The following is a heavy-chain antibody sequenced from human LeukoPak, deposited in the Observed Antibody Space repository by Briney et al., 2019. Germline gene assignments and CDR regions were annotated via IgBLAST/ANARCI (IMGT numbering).Heavy chain of an antibody. V-gene: IGHV4-59*11. Sequence: SETLSLTCTVSGGSISNHYWSWIRQPSGKGLEWIGYIHYGGNTDYNPSLKGRLTISVDTSKNQFSLKLSSVTAADTAVYYCVRRGDGYPYYFDYWGQGTLVTVSS. CDR2: IHYGGNT. D-gene: IGHD5-24*01. CDR1: GGSISNHY. CDR3: VRRGDGYPYYFDY. J-gene: IGHJ4*02.